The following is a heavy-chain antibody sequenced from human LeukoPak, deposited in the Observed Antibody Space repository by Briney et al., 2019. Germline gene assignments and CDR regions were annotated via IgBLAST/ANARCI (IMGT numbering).Heavy chain of an antibody. CDR2: IRQDGSAQ. CDR3: ARWLYSSGWAIDY. J-gene: IGHJ4*02. D-gene: IGHD6-19*01. CDR1: GFIFSSYY. V-gene: IGHV3-7*01. Sequence: GGSLRLSCAASGFIFSSYYMIWVRQAPGQGLEWVANIRQDGSAQFYADSVKGRFTISRDNAKNSLYLHMNSLRDEDTAVYYCARWLYSSGWAIDYWGQGTLVTVSS.